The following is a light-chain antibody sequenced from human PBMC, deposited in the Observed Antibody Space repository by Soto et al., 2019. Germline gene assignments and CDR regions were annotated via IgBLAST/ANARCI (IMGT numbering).Light chain of an antibody. CDR1: SSDVGGYDY. V-gene: IGLV2-8*01. J-gene: IGLJ1*01. CDR2: EVS. CDR3: TAYAGSKIRYF. Sequence: QSALTQPPSASGSPGQSVTISCTGTSSDVGGYDYVSWYQQHPGKAPKLMIYEVSKRPSGVPDRFSGSKSGNTASLTVSGLQAEDEADYYCTAYAGSKIRYFFGTGTKLTVL.